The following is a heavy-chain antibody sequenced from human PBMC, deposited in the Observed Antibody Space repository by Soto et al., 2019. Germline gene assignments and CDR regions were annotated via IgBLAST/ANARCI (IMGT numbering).Heavy chain of an antibody. J-gene: IGHJ4*02. CDR1: GGTFSTYG. CDR3: ARDGRSSSYDF. D-gene: IGHD6-13*01. Sequence: QVQLVQSGAEGKKPGSSVKVSCKSSGGTFSTYGINWVRQAPGQGLEWMGMIIPNFGTPTYAQKFRGRVSITTDEYTSTAYMELSSLTPDDTAFYYCARDGRSSSYDFWGQGTLVTVSS. CDR2: IIPNFGTP. V-gene: IGHV1-69*18.